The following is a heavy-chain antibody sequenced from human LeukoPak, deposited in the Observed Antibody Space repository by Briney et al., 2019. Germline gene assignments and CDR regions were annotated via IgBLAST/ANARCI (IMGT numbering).Heavy chain of an antibody. V-gene: IGHV3-21*01. CDR2: ISSSSSYI. CDR3: ARDPTLYYGSGSIEGY. J-gene: IGHJ4*02. CDR1: GFTFSSYS. D-gene: IGHD3-10*01. Sequence: GGSLTLSCAASGFTFSSYSMNWVRQAPGRGLEWVPYISSSSSYIYYADSVKRRFTISRDNAKNSLYLQKNRLRAEDTAVYLCARDPTLYYGSGSIEGYWGQGTLVTVSS.